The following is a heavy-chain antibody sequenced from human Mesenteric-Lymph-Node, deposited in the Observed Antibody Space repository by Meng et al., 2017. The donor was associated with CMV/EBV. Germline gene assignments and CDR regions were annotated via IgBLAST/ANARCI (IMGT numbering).Heavy chain of an antibody. V-gene: IGHV3-30*02. CDR2: IWNDGSKS. D-gene: IGHD2-21*02. Sequence: GESLKISCAASGFTFSIYGMHWVRQAPGKGLEWVAVIWNDGSKSHYVDSVKGRFTIARDNSKNTLYLQMNSLRAEDTAVYYCAKDLRGQGRWTLGVTPPPNWFDPWGQGTLVTVSS. CDR1: GFTFSIYG. CDR3: AKDLRGQGRWTLGVTPPPNWFDP. J-gene: IGHJ5*02.